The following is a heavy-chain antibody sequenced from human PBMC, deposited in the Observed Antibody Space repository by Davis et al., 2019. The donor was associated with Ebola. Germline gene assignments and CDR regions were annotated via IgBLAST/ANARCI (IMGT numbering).Heavy chain of an antibody. D-gene: IGHD3-9*01. CDR1: GYTFTSYA. Sequence: ASVKVSCKASGYTFTSYAMHWVRQAPGQRLEWMGWINAGNDNTKYSQKFQGRVTITRDTSASTAYMELSSLRSEDTAVYYCARDGGRYFDWFPYYYGMDVWGQGTTVTVSS. J-gene: IGHJ6*02. V-gene: IGHV1-3*01. CDR3: ARDGGRYFDWFPYYYGMDV. CDR2: INAGNDNT.